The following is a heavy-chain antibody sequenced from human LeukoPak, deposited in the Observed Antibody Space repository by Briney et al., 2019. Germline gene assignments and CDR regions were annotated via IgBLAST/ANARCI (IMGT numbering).Heavy chain of an antibody. CDR3: ARDSLYCSSTSCYGGGWFDP. D-gene: IGHD2-2*01. CDR1: GFTVSSNY. Sequence: GGSLRLSCAASGFTVSSNYMSWVRQAPGKGLEWVSVIYSGGSTYYADSVKGRFTISRDNAKNSLYLQMNSLRAEDTAVYYCARDSLYCSSTSCYGGGWFDPWGQGTLVTVSS. CDR2: IYSGGST. V-gene: IGHV3-66*01. J-gene: IGHJ5*02.